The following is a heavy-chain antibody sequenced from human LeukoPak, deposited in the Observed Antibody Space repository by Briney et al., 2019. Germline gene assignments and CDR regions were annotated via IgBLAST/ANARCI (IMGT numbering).Heavy chain of an antibody. J-gene: IGHJ6*02. CDR2: IYYSGST. Sequence: SETLSLTCTVSGGSISSYYWSWIRQPPGKGLGWIGYIYYSGSTNYNPSLKSRVTISVDTSKNQFSLKLSSVTAADTAVYCCARDVGEGDYYYGMDVWGQGTTVTVSS. CDR3: ARDVGEGDYYYGMDV. CDR1: GGSISSYY. D-gene: IGHD3-16*01. V-gene: IGHV4-59*01.